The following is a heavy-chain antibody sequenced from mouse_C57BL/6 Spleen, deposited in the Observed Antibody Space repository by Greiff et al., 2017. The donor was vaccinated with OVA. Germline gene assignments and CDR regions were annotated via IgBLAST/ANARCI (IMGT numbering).Heavy chain of an antibody. J-gene: IGHJ3*01. D-gene: IGHD2-4*01. CDR1: GYTFTSYW. Sequence: QVHVKQPGAELVKPGASVKLSCKASGYTFTSYWMQWVKQRPGQGLEWIGEIDPSDSYTNYNQKFKGKATLTVDTSSSTAYMQLSSLTSEDSAVYYCARGGDDYDVGFAYWGQGTLVTVSA. CDR2: IDPSDSYT. V-gene: IGHV1-50*01. CDR3: ARGGDDYDVGFAY.